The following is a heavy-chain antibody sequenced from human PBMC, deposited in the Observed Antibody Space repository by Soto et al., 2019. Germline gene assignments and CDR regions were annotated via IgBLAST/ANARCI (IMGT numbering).Heavy chain of an antibody. CDR2: ISYDGSSK. V-gene: IGHV3-30*08. D-gene: IGHD1-1*01. CDR3: VRRPNANWNPQSGYLGMDA. CDR1: AVIFTYEA. J-gene: IGHJ6*02. Sequence: GGSLTVACVPAAVIFTYEALHSVRQSPSKGLEWLAVISYDGSSKYYTDSVKSRFTNSRENSKNILYLEINSLAGEDAAVFYCVRRPNANWNPQSGYLGMDAWGQGTKVTVS.